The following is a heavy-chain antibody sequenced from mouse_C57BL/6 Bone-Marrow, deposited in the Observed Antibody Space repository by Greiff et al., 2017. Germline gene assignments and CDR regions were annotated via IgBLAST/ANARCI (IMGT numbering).Heavy chain of an antibody. Sequence: VQLQQSGAELVRPGASVKLSCTASGFNIKDDYMHWVKQRPEQGLEWIGWIDPENGDTEYASKFQGKATITADTSSNTAYLQLSSLTSEDTAVYYCMVVTPYWYFDVWGTGTTVTVSS. CDR1: GFNIKDDY. CDR2: IDPENGDT. J-gene: IGHJ1*03. V-gene: IGHV14-4*01. D-gene: IGHD1-1*02. CDR3: MVVTPYWYFDV.